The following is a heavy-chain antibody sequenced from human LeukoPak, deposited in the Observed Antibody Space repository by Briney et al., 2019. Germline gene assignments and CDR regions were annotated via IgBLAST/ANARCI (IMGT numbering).Heavy chain of an antibody. D-gene: IGHD1-14*01. CDR3: ARAYHEDYYFDF. CDR1: TFSFSGYP. V-gene: IGHV3-30*08. J-gene: IGHJ4*02. CDR2: ISYDGDDQ. Sequence: PGESLRLSCAASTFSFSGYPLHWVRQAPGKGLEWVAVISYDGDDQYYAHSVKGRFTISRDNSKNTLYLQMDSLISDDTAVYYCARAYHEDYYFDFWGQGTLVIVSS.